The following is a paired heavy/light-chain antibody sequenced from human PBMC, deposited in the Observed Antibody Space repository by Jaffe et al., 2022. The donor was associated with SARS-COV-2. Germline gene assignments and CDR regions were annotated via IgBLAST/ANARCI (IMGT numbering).Heavy chain of an antibody. D-gene: IGHD6-19*01. CDR2: ISSNGGST. V-gene: IGHV3-64D*09. CDR1: GFTFSSYA. CDR3: VKGELAVAGTSEYYYYGMDV. Sequence: EVQLVESGGGLVQPGGSLRLSCSASGFTFSSYAMHWVRQAPGKGLEYVSAISSNGGSTYYADSVKGRFTISRDNSKNTLYLQMSSLRAEDTAVYYCVKGELAVAGTSEYYYYGMDVWGQGTTVTVSS. J-gene: IGHJ6*02.
Light chain of an antibody. CDR2: LGS. Sequence: DIVMTQSPLSLPVTPGEPASISCRSSQSLLHSNGYNYLDWYLQKPGQSPQLLIYLGSNRASGVPDRFSGSGSGTDFTLKISRVEAEDVGVYYCMQALQTQWTFGQGTKVEIK. J-gene: IGKJ1*01. CDR3: MQALQTQWT. V-gene: IGKV2-28*01. CDR1: QSLLHSNGYNY.